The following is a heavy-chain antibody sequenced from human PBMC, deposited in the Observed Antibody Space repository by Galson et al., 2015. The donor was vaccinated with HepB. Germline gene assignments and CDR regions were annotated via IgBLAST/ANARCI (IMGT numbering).Heavy chain of an antibody. CDR1: GGTFSSYT. CDR3: ARLISSSWYPTDYYYYYGMDV. CDR2: IIPILGIA. J-gene: IGHJ6*02. V-gene: IGHV1-69*02. D-gene: IGHD6-13*01. Sequence: SVKVSCKASGGTFSSYTISWVRQAPGQGLEWMGRIIPILGIANYAQKFQGRVTITADKSTSTAYMELSSLRSEDTAVYYCARLISSSWYPTDYYYYYGMDVWGQGTTVTVSS.